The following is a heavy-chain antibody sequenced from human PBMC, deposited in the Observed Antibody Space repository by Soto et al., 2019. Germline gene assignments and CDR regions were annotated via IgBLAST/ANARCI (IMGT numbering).Heavy chain of an antibody. CDR3: GRGLASGDY. Sequence: QVQLVQPGAEVKKPGASVKLSCKASGYTLTSFYIHWVRQAPGQGLEWMGIINPNGGSTNYAHNFPGRVTMTRDTSTSTVYMDLSSLRSEDTAVYYCGRGLASGDYWGQGTLVTVSS. CDR1: GYTLTSFY. J-gene: IGHJ4*02. V-gene: IGHV1-46*03. D-gene: IGHD6-6*01. CDR2: INPNGGST.